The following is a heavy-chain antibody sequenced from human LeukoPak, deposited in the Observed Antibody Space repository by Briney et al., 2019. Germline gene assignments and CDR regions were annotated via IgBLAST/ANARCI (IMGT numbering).Heavy chain of an antibody. D-gene: IGHD4-23*01. CDR3: ARDRDGANSNWFDP. CDR2: IYFTGTT. J-gene: IGHJ5*02. CDR1: GGSISSYY. Sequence: SETLSLTCTVSGGSISSYYWSWIRQPPGKGLEWIGSIYFTGTTHYNPSLKSRVTLSVDTSKNQFSLKLSSVTAADTAMYYCARDRDGANSNWFDPWGQGSLVTVSS. V-gene: IGHV4-59*06.